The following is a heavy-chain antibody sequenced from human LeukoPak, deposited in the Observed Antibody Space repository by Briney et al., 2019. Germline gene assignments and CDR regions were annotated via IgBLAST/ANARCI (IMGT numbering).Heavy chain of an antibody. D-gene: IGHD5-12*01. CDR3: AKDLLSGYDVNYYGMDV. J-gene: IGHJ6*02. Sequence: GGSLRLSCAASGFTFSSYGMHWVRQAPGKGLEWVAVISYDGSNKYYADSVKGRFTISRDNSKTTLYLQMNSLRAEDTAVYYCAKDLLSGYDVNYYGMDVWGQGTTVTVSS. CDR1: GFTFSSYG. V-gene: IGHV3-30*18. CDR2: ISYDGSNK.